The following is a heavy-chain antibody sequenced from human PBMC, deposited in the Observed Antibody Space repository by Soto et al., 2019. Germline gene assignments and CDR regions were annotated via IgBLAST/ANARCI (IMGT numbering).Heavy chain of an antibody. CDR3: ASASRSGYYGRSNDAFDI. D-gene: IGHD3-3*01. J-gene: IGHJ3*02. CDR1: GYTFTGYY. Sequence: ASVKVSCKASGYTFTGYYMHWVRQAPGQGLEWMGWINPKSGGTNYAQKFQGRVTMTRDTSIGTAYMELSSLRSDDTAVYDCASASRSGYYGRSNDAFDIWGQGTMVTVSS. CDR2: INPKSGGT. V-gene: IGHV1-2*02.